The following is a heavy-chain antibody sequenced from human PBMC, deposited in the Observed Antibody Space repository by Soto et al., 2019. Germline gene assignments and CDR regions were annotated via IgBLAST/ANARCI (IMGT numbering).Heavy chain of an antibody. V-gene: IGHV4-39*01. J-gene: IGHJ4*02. Sequence: SETLSLTCTVSGGSISSSSYYWGWIRQPPGKGLEWIGSIYYSGSTYYNPSLKSRVTISVDTSKNQFSLKLSSVTAADTAVYYCARHGKTRTFDYWGQGTLVTVSS. CDR3: ARHGKTRTFDY. CDR2: IYYSGST. CDR1: GGSISSSSYY. D-gene: IGHD1-1*01.